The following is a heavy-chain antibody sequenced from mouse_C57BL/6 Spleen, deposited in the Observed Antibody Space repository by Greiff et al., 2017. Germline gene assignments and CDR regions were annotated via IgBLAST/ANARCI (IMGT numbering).Heavy chain of an antibody. Sequence: VQLQQPGAELVKPGASVKVSCKASGYTFTSYWMHWVKQRPGQGLEWIGRIHPSDSDTNYNQKFKGKATLTVDKSSSTAYMQLSSPTSEDSAVYYCANIVDTYYYAMDYWGQGTSVTVSS. CDR3: ANIVDTYYYAMDY. V-gene: IGHV1-74*01. CDR1: GYTFTSYW. J-gene: IGHJ4*01. D-gene: IGHD1-1*01. CDR2: IHPSDSDT.